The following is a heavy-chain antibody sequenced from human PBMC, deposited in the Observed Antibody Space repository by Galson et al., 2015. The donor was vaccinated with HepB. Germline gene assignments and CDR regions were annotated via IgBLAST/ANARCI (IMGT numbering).Heavy chain of an antibody. D-gene: IGHD3-10*01. CDR3: ARDRGELLWFGETDPDAFDI. J-gene: IGHJ3*02. CDR2: IKSDGSST. Sequence: SLRLSCAVSGFTFSSYWMHWVRRAPGKGLVWVSRIKSDGSSTSYADSVKGRFTISRDNAKNTLYLQMNSLRAEDTAVYYCARDRGELLWFGETDPDAFDIWGQGTMVTVSS. CDR1: GFTFSSYW. V-gene: IGHV3-74*01.